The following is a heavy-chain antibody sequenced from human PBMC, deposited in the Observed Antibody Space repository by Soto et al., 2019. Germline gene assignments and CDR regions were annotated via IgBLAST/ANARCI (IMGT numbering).Heavy chain of an antibody. V-gene: IGHV4-4*02. D-gene: IGHD6-19*01. CDR1: DGSISSSNW. CDR3: ARSIKVAVAGHYYYYGMDV. CDR2: IYHSGST. J-gene: IGHJ6*02. Sequence: VQLQESGPGLVKPSGTLSLTCAVSDGSISSSNWWSWVRQPPGKGLEWIGEIYHSGSTNYNPSLKSRVTISVDKSKNQFSLKLSSVTAADTAVYYCARSIKVAVAGHYYYYGMDVWGQGTTVTVSS.